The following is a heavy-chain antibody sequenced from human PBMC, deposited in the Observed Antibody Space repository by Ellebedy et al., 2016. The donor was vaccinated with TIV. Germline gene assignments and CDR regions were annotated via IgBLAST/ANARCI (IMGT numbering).Heavy chain of an antibody. Sequence: GSLRLSXIVSGGSISSYYWSWIRQPAGKGLEWIGRIYTSGSTYYNPSLKSRVTISVDTSKNQFSLKLSSVTAADTAVYYCARQGRWLPSYWGQGTLVTVSS. CDR1: GGSISSYY. D-gene: IGHD5-24*01. V-gene: IGHV4-4*07. CDR2: IYTSGST. CDR3: ARQGRWLPSY. J-gene: IGHJ4*02.